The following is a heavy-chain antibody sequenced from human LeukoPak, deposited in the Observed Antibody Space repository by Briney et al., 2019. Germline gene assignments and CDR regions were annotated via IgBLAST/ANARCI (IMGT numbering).Heavy chain of an antibody. CDR3: ARSGVEGTFDY. CDR1: GFTVSNNY. J-gene: IGHJ4*02. Sequence: GGSLRLSCAVFGFTVSNNYMNWVRQAPGKGLEWVSVIYSGGNTYYADSVKGRFTISRDNSKNTLYLQMNSLRGEDTAVYYCARSGVEGTFDYWGQGTLVTVSS. D-gene: IGHD3-3*01. CDR2: IYSGGNT. V-gene: IGHV3-66*01.